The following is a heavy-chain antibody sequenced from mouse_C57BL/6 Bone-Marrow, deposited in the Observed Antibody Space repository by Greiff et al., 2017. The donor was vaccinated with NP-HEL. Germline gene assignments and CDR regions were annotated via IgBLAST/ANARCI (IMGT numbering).Heavy chain of an antibody. J-gene: IGHJ4*01. CDR3: ARRITTVVATDYYAMDY. Sequence: VQLVESGPELVKPGASVKISCKASGYAFSSSWMNWVKQRPGKGLEWIGRIYPGDGDTNYNGKFKGKATLTADKSSSTAYMQLSSLTSEDSAVYFCARRITTVVATDYYAMDYWGQGTSVTVSS. CDR1: GYAFSSSW. V-gene: IGHV1-82*01. D-gene: IGHD1-1*01. CDR2: IYPGDGDT.